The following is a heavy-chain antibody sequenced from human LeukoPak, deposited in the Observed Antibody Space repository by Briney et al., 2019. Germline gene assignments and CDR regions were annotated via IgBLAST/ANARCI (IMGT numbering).Heavy chain of an antibody. CDR2: ICNSGGT. D-gene: IGHD6-19*01. V-gene: IGHV4-4*09. CDR1: GDSISTYY. CDR3: AKTGRPNNSGWYRWFDP. J-gene: IGHJ5*02. Sequence: PSETLSLTCTVSGDSISTYYWSWIRQPSGKGLEWIGCICNSGGTNYNPSLKSRVTISVDTSKNQFSLNLSSVTAADTAVYYCAKTGRPNNSGWYRWFDPWGQGTLVTVSS.